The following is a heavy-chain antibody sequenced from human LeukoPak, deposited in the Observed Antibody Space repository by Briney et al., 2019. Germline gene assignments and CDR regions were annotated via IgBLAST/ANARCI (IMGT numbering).Heavy chain of an antibody. CDR2: INPNSGGT. Sequence: GASVKVSCKASGYTFTGYYMHWVRQAPGQGLEWMGWINPNSGGTNYAQKFQGRVTMTRDTSISTAYMELSRLRSDDTAVYYCARGFYVWGSYRSPPFDYWGQGTLATVSS. V-gene: IGHV1-2*02. CDR3: ARGFYVWGSYRSPPFDY. D-gene: IGHD3-16*02. J-gene: IGHJ4*02. CDR1: GYTFTGYY.